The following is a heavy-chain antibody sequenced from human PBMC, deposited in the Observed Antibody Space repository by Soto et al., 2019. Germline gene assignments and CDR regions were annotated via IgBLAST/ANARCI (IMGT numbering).Heavy chain of an antibody. CDR1: GFTFSSYA. D-gene: IGHD6-6*01. V-gene: IGHV3-23*01. Sequence: GESLKISCAASGFTFSSYAMSWVRQAPGKGLEWVSAISGSGGSTYYADSVKGRFTISRDNSKNTLYLQMNSLRAEDTAVYYCAKEQYSSLAGMDVWGQGTTVTVSS. CDR2: ISGSGGST. J-gene: IGHJ6*02. CDR3: AKEQYSSLAGMDV.